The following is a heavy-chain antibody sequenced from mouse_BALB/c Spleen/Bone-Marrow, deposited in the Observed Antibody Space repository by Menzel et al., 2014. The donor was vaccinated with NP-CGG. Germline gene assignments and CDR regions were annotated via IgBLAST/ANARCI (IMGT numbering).Heavy chain of an antibody. Sequence: DVMLVESGGGLVKPGGSLKLSCAASGFAFSSYDMSWVRQTPGKRLEWVAYISSGGGSTYYPDTVKGRFTISRDNAKNTLYLQMSSLKSEDTAMYYCARRYGYGAMDYWGQGTSVTVSS. J-gene: IGHJ4*01. V-gene: IGHV5-12-1*01. CDR3: ARRYGYGAMDY. CDR2: ISSGGGST. CDR1: GFAFSSYD. D-gene: IGHD1-2*01.